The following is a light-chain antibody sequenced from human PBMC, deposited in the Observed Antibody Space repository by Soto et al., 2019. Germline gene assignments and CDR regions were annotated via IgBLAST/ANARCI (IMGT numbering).Light chain of an antibody. CDR3: SSYTSSSTLDV. Sequence: QSVLTQPASVSGSPGQSITISCTGTSSDVGAYNYVSWYQQHPGKAPKLMIYEVSNRPSGVSNRFSGSKSGNTASLTISGLHAEDKADYYCSSYTSSSTLDVFGTGTKVTVL. CDR2: EVS. J-gene: IGLJ1*01. V-gene: IGLV2-14*01. CDR1: SSDVGAYNY.